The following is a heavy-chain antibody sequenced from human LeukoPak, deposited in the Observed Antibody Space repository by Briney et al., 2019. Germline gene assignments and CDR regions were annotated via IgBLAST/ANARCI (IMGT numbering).Heavy chain of an antibody. D-gene: IGHD3-3*01. CDR2: ISAYNGNT. CDR1: GYTFTSYG. V-gene: IGHV1-18*01. Sequence: ASVKVSCKASGYTFTSYGISWVRQAPGQGLEWMGWISAYNGNTNYAQKLQGRVTMTTDTSTSTAYMKLRSLRSDDTAVYYCARERRITIFGVVINVMAGMDVWGQGTTVTVSS. CDR3: ARERRITIFGVVINVMAGMDV. J-gene: IGHJ6*02.